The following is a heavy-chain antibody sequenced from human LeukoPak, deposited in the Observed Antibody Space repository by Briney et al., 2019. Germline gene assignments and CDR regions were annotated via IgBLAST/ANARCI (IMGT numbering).Heavy chain of an antibody. CDR3: AKDRGWTVTTLFEFDY. V-gene: IGHV3-23*01. Sequence: LGGSLRLSCVGSGFTFRSHAMSWVRQAPEKGLEFVSGIYENGGTTYYADSVKGRFSISRDNSKNTLYLQMNSLRAEDTAVYYCAKDRGWTVTTLFEFDYWGQGTLVTVSS. CDR2: IYENGGTT. J-gene: IGHJ4*02. D-gene: IGHD4-17*01. CDR1: GFTFRSHA.